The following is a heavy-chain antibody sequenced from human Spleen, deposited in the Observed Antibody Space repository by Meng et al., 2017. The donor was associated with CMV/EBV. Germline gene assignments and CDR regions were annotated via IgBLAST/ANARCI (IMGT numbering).Heavy chain of an antibody. J-gene: IGHJ4*02. CDR3: ARDHSHGYIAVAGTGFDY. CDR2: INPTSGGT. D-gene: IGHD6-19*01. Sequence: TFTGYYMHWVRQAPGQGLEWMGWINPTSGGTNYAQKFQGRVTMTRDTSISTAYMELSRLRSDDTAVYYCARDHSHGYIAVAGTGFDYWGQGTLVTVSS. CDR1: TFTGYY. V-gene: IGHV1-2*02.